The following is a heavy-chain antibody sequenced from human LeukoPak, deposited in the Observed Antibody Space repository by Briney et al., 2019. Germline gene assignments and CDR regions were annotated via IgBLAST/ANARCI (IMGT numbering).Heavy chain of an antibody. CDR2: INHSGST. J-gene: IGHJ4*02. V-gene: IGHV4-34*01. CDR1: GGSFSGYY. Sequence: SETLSLTCAVYGGSFSGYYWSWIRQPPGKGLAWIGEINHSGSTNYNPSLKSRVTISVDTSKNQFSLKLSSVTAADTAVYYCARSEKWELLYYFDYWGQGTLVTVSS. CDR3: ARSEKWELLYYFDY. D-gene: IGHD1-26*01.